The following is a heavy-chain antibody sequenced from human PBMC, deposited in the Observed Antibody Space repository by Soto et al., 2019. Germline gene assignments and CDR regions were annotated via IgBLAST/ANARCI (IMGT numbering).Heavy chain of an antibody. J-gene: IGHJ5*02. CDR2: LHSDVST. CDR3: ARELGGSWYNWFDP. D-gene: IGHD2-15*01. V-gene: IGHV3-53*01. Sequence: GSLRLSGAVSGXTFSSNSITWVRQAPGQGLEWVSVLHSDVSTYSVDSVKGRFVISRDNSKHTVYLQMNSLRAEETALYYCARELGGSWYNWFDPWGQGNLLTVS. CDR1: GXTFSSNS.